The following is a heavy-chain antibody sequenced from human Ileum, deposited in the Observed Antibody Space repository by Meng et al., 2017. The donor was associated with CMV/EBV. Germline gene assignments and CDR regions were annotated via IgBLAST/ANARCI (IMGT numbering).Heavy chain of an antibody. CDR3: ARSVGFYSSQIAY. D-gene: IGHD3-3*01. CDR2: VYYSGTT. V-gene: IGHV4-39*07. CDR1: GGSTTSSTYY. Sequence: QLQESGPGLVKPSETLSLPCTASGGSTTSSTYYWGWIRQPPGKGLEWIGSVYYSGTTYYNPSLKSRVNMSIDTSKNRFSLKLSSATAADTAVYYCARSVGFYSSQIAYWGQGALVTVSS. J-gene: IGHJ4*02.